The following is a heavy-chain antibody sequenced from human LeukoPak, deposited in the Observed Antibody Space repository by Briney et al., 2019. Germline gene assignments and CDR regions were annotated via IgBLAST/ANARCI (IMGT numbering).Heavy chain of an antibody. D-gene: IGHD3-9*01. CDR3: PSESSSPYSDILTGYRPRFDY. J-gene: IGHJ4*02. V-gene: IGHV4-39*01. CDR1: GGSISSSSYY. Sequence: SETLSLTCTVSGGSISSSSYYWGWIRQPPGKGLEWIGSIYYSGSTYYNPSLKSRVTISVDTSKNQFSLKLRSVTAADTAVYYGPSESSSPYSDILTGYRPRFDYWGQGTLVTVSS. CDR2: IYYSGST.